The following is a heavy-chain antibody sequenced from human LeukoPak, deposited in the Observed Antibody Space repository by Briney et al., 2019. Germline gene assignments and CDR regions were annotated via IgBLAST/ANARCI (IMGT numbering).Heavy chain of an antibody. CDR1: GGSFSGYY. CDR2: INHSGST. D-gene: IGHD5-18*01. Sequence: SETLSLTCAVYGGSFSGYYWSWIRQPPGKGLEWIGEINHSGSTNYNPSLKSRVTISVDTTKDQFSLKLSSVTAADTAVYYCARGVDTAMVDYWGQGTLVTVSS. V-gene: IGHV4-34*01. CDR3: ARGVDTAMVDY. J-gene: IGHJ4*02.